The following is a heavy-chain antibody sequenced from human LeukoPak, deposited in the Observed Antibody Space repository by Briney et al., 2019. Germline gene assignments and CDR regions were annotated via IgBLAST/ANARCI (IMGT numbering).Heavy chain of an antibody. J-gene: IGHJ4*02. CDR1: GFTVSSNY. CDR2: IYSGGST. Sequence: GGSLRLSCAASGFTVSSNYMSWARQAPGKGLEWVSVIYSGGSTYYADSVKGRFTISRDNSKNTLYLQMNSLRAEDTAVYYCARDGAIAAAGPEYYFDYWGQGALVTVSS. V-gene: IGHV3-66*01. CDR3: ARDGAIAAAGPEYYFDY. D-gene: IGHD6-13*01.